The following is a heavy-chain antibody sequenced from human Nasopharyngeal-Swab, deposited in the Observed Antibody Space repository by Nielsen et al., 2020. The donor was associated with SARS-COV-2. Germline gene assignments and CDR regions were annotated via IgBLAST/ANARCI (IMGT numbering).Heavy chain of an antibody. J-gene: IGHJ6*03. V-gene: IGHV1-58*01. D-gene: IGHD6-19*01. Sequence: SVKVSCKASGFTFTSSAVQWVRQARGQRREWIGWIVVGSGNTNYAQKFQERVTITRDMSTSTAYMELSSLRSEDTAVYYCAAPRSSGWSHYYYYYMDVWGKGTTVTVSS. CDR3: AAPRSSGWSHYYYYYMDV. CDR1: GFTFTSSA. CDR2: IVVGSGNT.